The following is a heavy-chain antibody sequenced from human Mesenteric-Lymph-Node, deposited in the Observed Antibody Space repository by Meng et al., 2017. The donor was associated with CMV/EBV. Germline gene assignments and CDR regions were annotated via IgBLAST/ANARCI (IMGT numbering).Heavy chain of an antibody. Sequence: GGSLRLSCAASGFTFSSYVMSWVRQAPGKGLEWVSVISGSGDSTYYADSVKGRFTISRDNSKNTLYLQMNSLRAEDMAVYYCAPAIGILGANGDVWGQGTLVTVSS. D-gene: IGHD1-26*01. V-gene: IGHV3-23*01. CDR1: GFTFSSYV. J-gene: IGHJ4*02. CDR2: ISGSGDST. CDR3: APAIGILGANGDV.